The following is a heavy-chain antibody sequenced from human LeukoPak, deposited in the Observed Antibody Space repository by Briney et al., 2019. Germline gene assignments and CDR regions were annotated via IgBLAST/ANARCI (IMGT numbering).Heavy chain of an antibody. CDR3: ARRRMSSSLRDP. CDR2: IFYTGNT. D-gene: IGHD6-6*01. Sequence: PSETLSLTCTVSGGSISSSDYYWAWMPQPPGQELQWVGNIFYTGNTNYNPSLKSRVTLSVDTSKSQFSLKVTSVTAADTGVYYCARRRMSSSLRDPWGERTLGSVSS. V-gene: IGHV4-39*01. J-gene: IGHJ5*02. CDR1: GGSISSSDYY.